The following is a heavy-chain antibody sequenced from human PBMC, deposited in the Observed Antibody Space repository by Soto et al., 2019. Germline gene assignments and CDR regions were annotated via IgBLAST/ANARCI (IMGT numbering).Heavy chain of an antibody. D-gene: IGHD3-22*01. CDR1: AGSITTSY. CDR2: ISYRGST. Sequence: SETLSLTCTVSAGSITTSYWSWIRQPLGKALEWIGYISYRGSTNYNPSLKSRLTISIDTSKSQISLKLTSMTTADTAVYYCASSGIVGREVNTWFDPWCQGTLVTVSS. V-gene: IGHV4-59*01. CDR3: ASSGIVGREVNTWFDP. J-gene: IGHJ5*02.